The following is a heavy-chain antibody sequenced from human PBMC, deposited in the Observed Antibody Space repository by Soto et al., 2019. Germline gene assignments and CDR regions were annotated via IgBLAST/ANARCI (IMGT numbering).Heavy chain of an antibody. CDR3: AKDFLQDLGQDYYYGMDV. CDR1: GFIFSNYA. J-gene: IGHJ6*02. Sequence: EVQVLESGGGLVQRGGSLRLSCAASGFIFSNYAMSWVRQAPGKGPEWVSSISGSGVNTFYADSVKGRFTISRDNSKNMLYLQMSSMRAEDTALYYCAKDFLQDLGQDYYYGMDVWGQGTKVTVSS. D-gene: IGHD1-1*01. V-gene: IGHV3-23*01. CDR2: ISGSGVNT.